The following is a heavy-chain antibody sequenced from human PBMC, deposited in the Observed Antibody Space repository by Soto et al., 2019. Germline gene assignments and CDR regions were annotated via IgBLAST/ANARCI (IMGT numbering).Heavy chain of an antibody. J-gene: IGHJ4*02. CDR2: ISYDGSDK. D-gene: IGHD6-25*01. CDR3: AKDLHSSGWAAYNFDY. CDR1: GFTFSNYG. V-gene: IGHV3-30*18. Sequence: GGSLRLSCAASGFTFSNYGMHWVRQGPGKGLEWAALISYDGSDKYYADSVKGRFTISRDNTKNTLYLEVNSLRTEDSAVYYCAKDLHSSGWAAYNFDYWGQGTLVTVSS.